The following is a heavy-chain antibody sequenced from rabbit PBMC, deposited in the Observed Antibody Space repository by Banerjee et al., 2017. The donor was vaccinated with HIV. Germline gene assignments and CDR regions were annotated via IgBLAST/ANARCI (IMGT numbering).Heavy chain of an antibody. D-gene: IGHD7-1*01. CDR3: ARDRDGDAGYGSLAL. CDR1: GSDFSNNA. J-gene: IGHJ6*01. Sequence: QEQLVESGGGLVQPEGSLTLTCKASGSDFSNNAMCWVRQAPGKGLELIACIYSSNGDKWYASWVNGRFTISRSTSLNTVDLKMTSLTVADTATYFCARDRDGDAGYGSLALWGQGTLVTVS. CDR2: IYSSNGDK. V-gene: IGHV1S47*01.